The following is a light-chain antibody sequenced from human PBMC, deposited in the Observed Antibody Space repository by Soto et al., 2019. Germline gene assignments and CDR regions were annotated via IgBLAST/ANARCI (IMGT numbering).Light chain of an antibody. CDR2: KAS. CDR1: QTISSW. Sequence: DIPMTQSPSTLSGSVGDRVTITCRASQTISSWLAWYQQKPGKAPKLLIYKASTLKSGVPSRFSGSGSGTEFTLTISSLQPDDFATYYCQQANSFPPATFGQGTRVEI. J-gene: IGKJ1*01. CDR3: QQANSFPPAT. V-gene: IGKV1-5*03.